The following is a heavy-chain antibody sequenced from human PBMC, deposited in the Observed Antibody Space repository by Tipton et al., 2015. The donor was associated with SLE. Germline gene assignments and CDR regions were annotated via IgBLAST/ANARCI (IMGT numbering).Heavy chain of an antibody. CDR3: AKEGRGY. V-gene: IGHV3-30*18. CDR1: GFTFSSYG. D-gene: IGHD3-10*01. CDR2: ISYDGSNK. Sequence: SLRLSCAASGFTFSSYGMHWVRQAPGKGLEWVAVISYDGSNKYYADSVKGRFTISRDNSKNTLYLQMNSLRAEDTAVYYCAKEGRGYWGQGTLVTVSS. J-gene: IGHJ4*02.